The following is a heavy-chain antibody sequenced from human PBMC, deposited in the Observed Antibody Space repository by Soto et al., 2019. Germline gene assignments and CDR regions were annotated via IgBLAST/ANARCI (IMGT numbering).Heavy chain of an antibody. V-gene: IGHV1-69*02. CDR1: GGSFSSYT. CDR3: ASGGDCSGGSCWYYFDY. D-gene: IGHD2-15*01. Sequence: QVQLVQSGAEVKKPGSSVKVSCKASGGSFSSYTISGVRQAPGQGLEWMGRIIPILGIANYAQKFQGRVTITADKSTSTAYMELSSLRSEDSAVYYCASGGDCSGGSCWYYFDYWGQGTLVTVSS. CDR2: IIPILGIA. J-gene: IGHJ4*02.